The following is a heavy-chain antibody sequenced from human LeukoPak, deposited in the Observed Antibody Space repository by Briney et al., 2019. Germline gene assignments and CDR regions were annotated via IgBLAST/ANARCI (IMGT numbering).Heavy chain of an antibody. CDR3: ARGLHDGFFFYGMGV. J-gene: IGHJ6*02. D-gene: IGHD3-10*01. CDR1: GFTFSDSY. V-gene: IGHV3-53*01. Sequence: GGSLRLSCAASGFTFSDSYMSWIRQAPGKGLEWVSVIYAGGTTDYADSVKGRFTISRDNFKNTLHLQLNILRAEDTAIYYCARGLHDGFFFYGMGVWGQGTTVTISS. CDR2: IYAGGTT.